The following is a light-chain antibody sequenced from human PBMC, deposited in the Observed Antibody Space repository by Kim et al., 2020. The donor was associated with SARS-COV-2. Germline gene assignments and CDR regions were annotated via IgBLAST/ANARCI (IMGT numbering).Light chain of an antibody. V-gene: IGKV1-39*01. CDR1: ENINSY. Sequence: DVQMTQSPSSLSASVGDRVSITCRANENINSYLSWYQQRPGKAPKLLIYGTSSLQSGVPSRFSGSTSGTEFTLTISSLQPEDYATYYCLRSYSTPTFGQGTKVDIK. CDR2: GTS. CDR3: LRSYSTPT. J-gene: IGKJ1*01.